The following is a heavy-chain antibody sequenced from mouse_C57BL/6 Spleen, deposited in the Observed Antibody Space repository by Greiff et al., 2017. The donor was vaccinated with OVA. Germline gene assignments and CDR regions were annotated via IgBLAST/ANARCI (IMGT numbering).Heavy chain of an antibody. CDR3: TRGTALLFAY. Sequence: VQLQQSGAELVRPGASVTLSCKASGYTFTDYEMHWVKQTPVHGLEWIGAIDPETGGTAYNQKFKGKAILTADKSSSTAYMELRSLTSEDSAVYDCTRGTALLFAYWGQGTLVTVSA. CDR2: IDPETGGT. J-gene: IGHJ3*01. V-gene: IGHV1-15*01. D-gene: IGHD3-3*01. CDR1: GYTFTDYE.